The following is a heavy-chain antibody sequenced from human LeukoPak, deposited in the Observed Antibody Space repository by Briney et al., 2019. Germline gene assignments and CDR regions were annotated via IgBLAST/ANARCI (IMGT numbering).Heavy chain of an antibody. CDR1: GGSISSYY. Sequence: SETLSLTCTVSGGSISSYYWSWIRQPAGKGLEWIGRIYTSWSTNYNPSLKSRVTISVDTSKNQFSLKLSSVTAADTAVYYCAREVRTVTAYNWFDPWGQGTLVTVSS. D-gene: IGHD2-21*02. CDR3: AREVRTVTAYNWFDP. CDR2: IYTSWST. J-gene: IGHJ5*02. V-gene: IGHV4-4*07.